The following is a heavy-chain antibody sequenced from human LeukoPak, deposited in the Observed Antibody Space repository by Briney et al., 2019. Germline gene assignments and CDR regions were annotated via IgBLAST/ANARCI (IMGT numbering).Heavy chain of an antibody. CDR2: IYYSGST. J-gene: IGHJ5*02. Sequence: SETLSLTCTVSGGSISSSSYYWGWIRQPPGKGLEWIGSIYYSGSTYYNPSLKSRVTISVDTSKNQFSLKLSSVTAADTAVYYCARDKYYGSGNYGKYNWFDPWGQGALVTVSS. D-gene: IGHD3-10*01. V-gene: IGHV4-39*07. CDR1: GGSISSSSYY. CDR3: ARDKYYGSGNYGKYNWFDP.